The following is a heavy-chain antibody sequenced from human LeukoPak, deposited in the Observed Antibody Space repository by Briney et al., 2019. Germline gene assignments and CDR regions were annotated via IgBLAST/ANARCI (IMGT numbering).Heavy chain of an antibody. Sequence: ASVKVSCKASGYTFTSYGISWVRQAPGQGLEWMGWISAYNGNTNYAQKLQGRVTMTTDTSTSTAYMELRSLRSDDTAVYYCARGGHYTVTTNWFDPWGQGTLVTVSS. V-gene: IGHV1-18*01. CDR1: GYTFTSYG. CDR3: ARGGHYTVTTNWFDP. J-gene: IGHJ5*02. D-gene: IGHD4-17*01. CDR2: ISAYNGNT.